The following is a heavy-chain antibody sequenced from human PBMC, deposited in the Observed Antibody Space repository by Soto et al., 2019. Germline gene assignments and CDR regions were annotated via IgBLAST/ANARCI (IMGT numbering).Heavy chain of an antibody. CDR3: VRVSPSGDIDF. CDR1: GYSISSGYY. CDR2: IYLSGST. Sequence: QVQLQESGPGLVKPSETLSLICTVSGYSISSGYYWGWIRQPPGKGLQWIANIYLSGSTYYNPSLRSRVTISVDTSKNQFSLRLTSVTAADTAAYYCVRVSPSGDIDFWGQGTTVTVSS. V-gene: IGHV4-38-2*02. D-gene: IGHD3-10*01. J-gene: IGHJ6*02.